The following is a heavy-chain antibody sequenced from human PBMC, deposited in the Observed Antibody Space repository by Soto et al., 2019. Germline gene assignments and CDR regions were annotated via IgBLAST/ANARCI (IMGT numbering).Heavy chain of an antibody. Sequence: GGSLRLSCAASGFTFSSYAMHWVRQAPGKGLEWVAVISYDGSNKYYADSVKGRFTISRDNSKNTLYLQMNSLRAEDTAVYYCARSIYDFDDYYGMDVWGQGTTVTVSS. D-gene: IGHD3-3*01. V-gene: IGHV3-30-3*01. CDR3: ARSIYDFDDYYGMDV. CDR2: ISYDGSNK. J-gene: IGHJ6*02. CDR1: GFTFSSYA.